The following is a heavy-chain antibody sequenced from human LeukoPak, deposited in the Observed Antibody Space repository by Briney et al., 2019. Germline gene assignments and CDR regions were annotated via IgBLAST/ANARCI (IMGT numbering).Heavy chain of an antibody. V-gene: IGHV4-38-2*02. J-gene: IGHJ5*02. D-gene: IGHD2-2*01. CDR2: IYHSGSA. Sequence: SETLSLTCGVSGYSISSGYQWAWIRQSPGKGLEWIGSIYHSGSAHYNPSLKSRVTISVETSKNQFSLNMYSVTAADTAVYYCARDPRWLTPDCTSTSCYENYSDPWGQGTLVTVSS. CDR1: GYSISSGYQ. CDR3: ARDPRWLTPDCTSTSCYENYSDP.